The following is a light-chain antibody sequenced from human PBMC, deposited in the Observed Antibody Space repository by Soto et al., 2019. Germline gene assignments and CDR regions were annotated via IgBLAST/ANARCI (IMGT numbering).Light chain of an antibody. CDR1: SSNIGSNS. Sequence: QSVLTQPPSASGTPGQRVTISCSGSSSNIGSNSVNWFQQFPGAAPKVLIYYNNRRPSGVPDRFSGSKSGTSASLAISGLQSEDEDDYYCAAWDDSLNGVIFGGGTKVTVL. CDR2: YNN. CDR3: AAWDDSLNGVI. J-gene: IGLJ2*01. V-gene: IGLV1-44*01.